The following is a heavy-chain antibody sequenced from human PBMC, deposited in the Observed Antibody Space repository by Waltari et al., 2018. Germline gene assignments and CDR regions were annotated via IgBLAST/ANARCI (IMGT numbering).Heavy chain of an antibody. CDR1: GYTFTGYY. V-gene: IGHV1-2*06. J-gene: IGHJ4*02. Sequence: QVQLVQSGAEVKKPGASVKVSCKASGYTFTGYYMHWVRQAPGQGLEWMGRINPNSGGTNYAQKFQGRVTMTRDTSISTAYMELSRLRSDDTAVYYCAREDIVVVVAAAIDYWGQGTLVTVSS. D-gene: IGHD2-15*01. CDR3: AREDIVVVVAAAIDY. CDR2: INPNSGGT.